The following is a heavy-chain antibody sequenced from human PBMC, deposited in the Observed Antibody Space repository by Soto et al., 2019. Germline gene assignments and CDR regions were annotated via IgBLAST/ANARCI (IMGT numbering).Heavy chain of an antibody. V-gene: IGHV3-48*01. CDR3: ARANYYGSPGDFDY. CDR1: GFTFSSYS. Sequence: EVQLVESGGGLVQPGGSLRLSCAASGFTFSSYSMNWVRQAPGKGLEWVSYISSSRSTIYFADSVKGRFTNSRDNAKNSLYLQMNSLRAEDTAVYYCARANYYGSPGDFDYWGQGTLVTVSS. D-gene: IGHD3-10*01. J-gene: IGHJ4*02. CDR2: ISSSRSTI.